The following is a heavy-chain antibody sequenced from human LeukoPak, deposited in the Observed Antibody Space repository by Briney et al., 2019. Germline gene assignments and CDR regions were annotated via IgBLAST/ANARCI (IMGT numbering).Heavy chain of an antibody. V-gene: IGHV3-30*02. J-gene: IGHJ3*02. CDR2: IWYDGRNK. CDR3: ARTVVVVAASGFGDAFDI. CDR1: GFTFSSYG. Sequence: GGSLRLSCAASGFTFSSYGMHWVRQAPGKGLEWVAFIWYDGRNKYYADSVKGRFSISRDNSKNTLYLQMNSLRADDTAVYYCARTVVVVAASGFGDAFDIWGQGTMVTVSS. D-gene: IGHD2-15*01.